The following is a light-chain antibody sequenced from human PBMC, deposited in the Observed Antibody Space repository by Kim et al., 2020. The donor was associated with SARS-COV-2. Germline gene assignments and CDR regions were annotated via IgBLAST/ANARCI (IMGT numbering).Light chain of an antibody. CDR3: QVWDSSSDHRV. V-gene: IGLV3-21*04. J-gene: IGLJ3*02. Sequence: QGKTARITGGGKHSGSKSVHWYQQTPGQAPVLVIHYDRDRPAGIPERFSGSNSGNTATLTISRVEAGDEADYYCQVWDSSSDHRVFGGGTQLTVL. CDR2: YDR. CDR1: HSGSKS.